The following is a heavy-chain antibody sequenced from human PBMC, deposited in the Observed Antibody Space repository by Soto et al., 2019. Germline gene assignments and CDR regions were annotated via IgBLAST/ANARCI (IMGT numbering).Heavy chain of an antibody. V-gene: IGHV1-18*01. Sequence: GASVKVSCEASAYSYTPYGISLGRQAPGQGPEWISWISAYNGLTNYVQKFRGRVTFTTDASTSTAFMQLRCLRSDDTAMYYSARDGRKELWAEGLNAMDVWGQGTTATVSS. J-gene: IGHJ6*02. CDR3: ARDGRKELWAEGLNAMDV. D-gene: IGHD3-16*01. CDR2: ISAYNGLT. CDR1: AYSYTPYG.